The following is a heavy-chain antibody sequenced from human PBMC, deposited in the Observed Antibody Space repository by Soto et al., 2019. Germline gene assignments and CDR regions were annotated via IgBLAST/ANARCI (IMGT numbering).Heavy chain of an antibody. J-gene: IGHJ4*02. CDR2: ISGSGENT. Sequence: EVQLLESGGALLQPGGSLRLSCAASGFTFSSYAMNWVRQTPGKGLQWVSAISGSGENTYYPDSVKGRFTISRDNSKNILYLHMNGLTVEDTAMYYCAKEPTAVDPRDLFGGNPPADYWGQGTLVTVSS. D-gene: IGHD2-15*01. CDR3: AKEPTAVDPRDLFGGNPPADY. CDR1: GFTFSSYA. V-gene: IGHV3-23*01.